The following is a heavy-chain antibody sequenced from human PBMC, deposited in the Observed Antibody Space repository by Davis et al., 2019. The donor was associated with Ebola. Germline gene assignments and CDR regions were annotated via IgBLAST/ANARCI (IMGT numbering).Heavy chain of an antibody. Sequence: GESLKISCAASGLRFSYGWMTWVRQTPGQGLEWVGHIKTESDGGTTDYGVPVNGRFTISRDDSKNRLYLQMNSLTTEDTGVYYCITGITIFGVPRFDYWGQGTLVTVSS. CDR2: IKTESDGGTT. J-gene: IGHJ4*02. V-gene: IGHV3-15*01. D-gene: IGHD3-3*01. CDR3: ITGITIFGVPRFDY. CDR1: GLRFSYGW.